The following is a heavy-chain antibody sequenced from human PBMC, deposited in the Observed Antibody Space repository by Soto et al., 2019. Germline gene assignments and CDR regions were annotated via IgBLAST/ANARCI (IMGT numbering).Heavy chain of an antibody. CDR3: AKDRARGWFGEWGDWFDP. CDR1: GFTFSSYA. J-gene: IGHJ5*02. D-gene: IGHD3-10*01. V-gene: IGHV3-23*01. Sequence: GGSLRLSCAASGFTFSSYAMSWVRQAPGKGLEWVSAISGSGGSTYYADSVKGRFTISRDNSKNTLYLQMNSLRAEDTAVYYCAKDRARGWFGEWGDWFDPWGQGTLVTVSS. CDR2: ISGSGGST.